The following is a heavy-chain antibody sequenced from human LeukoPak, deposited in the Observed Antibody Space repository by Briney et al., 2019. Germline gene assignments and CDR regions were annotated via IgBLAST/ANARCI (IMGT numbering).Heavy chain of an antibody. CDR1: GFTFSSYS. D-gene: IGHD3-22*01. Sequence: PGGSLRLSCAASGFTFSSYSMNWVRQAPGKGLEWVSSISSSSSYIYYADSVKGRFTISRDSAKSSLYLQMNSLRAEDTAVYYCAREKYYYDSSGYYHIYGMDVWGQGTTVTVSS. CDR3: AREKYYYDSSGYYHIYGMDV. CDR2: ISSSSSYI. J-gene: IGHJ6*02. V-gene: IGHV3-21*01.